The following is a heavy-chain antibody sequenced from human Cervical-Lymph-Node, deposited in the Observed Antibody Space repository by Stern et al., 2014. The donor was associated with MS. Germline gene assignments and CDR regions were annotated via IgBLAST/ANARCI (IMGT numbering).Heavy chain of an antibody. D-gene: IGHD3-22*01. J-gene: IGHJ3*02. CDR1: GFTFSSSA. CDR3: AAKRDYYDSSGTDAFDI. V-gene: IGHV1-58*01. CDR2: IVVGSGNT. Sequence: QLVESGPEVKKPGTSVKGSCKASGFTFSSSAVQWVRQARGQRLEWIGWIVVGSGNTIYAQKFQERVTITRDMSTSTAYMELSSLRSEDRAVYYCAAKRDYYDSSGTDAFDIWGQGTMVTVSS.